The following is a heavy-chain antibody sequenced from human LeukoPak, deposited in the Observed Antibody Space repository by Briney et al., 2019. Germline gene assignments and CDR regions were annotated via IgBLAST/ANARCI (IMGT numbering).Heavy chain of an antibody. CDR2: IKHDGSEK. Sequence: PGGSLRLSCAASGFPFDRYWMSWVRLAPGKGLEWVANIKHDGSEKTFADSVKGRFTISRDNAENSLYLQMNSLRAEDTAVYYCARQPIYEAYFDFWGQGTLVTVSS. CDR3: ARQPIYEAYFDF. D-gene: IGHD3-16*01. J-gene: IGHJ4*02. CDR1: GFPFDRYW. V-gene: IGHV3-7*01.